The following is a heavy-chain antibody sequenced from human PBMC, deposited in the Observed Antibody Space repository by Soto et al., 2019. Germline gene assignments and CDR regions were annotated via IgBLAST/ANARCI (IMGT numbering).Heavy chain of an antibody. V-gene: IGHV4-34*01. CDR2: INHSGST. J-gene: IGHJ4*02. CDR3: ARVQLYSSSSGYFDY. CDR1: GGSFSGYY. Sequence: SETLSLTCAVYGGSFSGYYWSWIRQPPGKGLEWIGEINHSGSTNYNPSLKSRVTISVDTSKNQFSLKLSSVTAADTAVYYCARVQLYSSSSGYFDYWGQGTLVTVSS. D-gene: IGHD6-6*01.